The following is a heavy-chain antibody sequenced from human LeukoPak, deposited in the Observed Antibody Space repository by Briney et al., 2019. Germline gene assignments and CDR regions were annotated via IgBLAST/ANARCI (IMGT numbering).Heavy chain of an antibody. D-gene: IGHD3-10*01. Sequence: GGSLRLSCAASGFTFSSHAMNWVRQAPGKGLEWVSSVSSSGTKIFYADSVRGRFTVSRDNAGNSLSLQMDSLRVEDTAVYYCARGMGSGTYRRFDFWGQGTLVTVSS. CDR1: GFTFSSHA. J-gene: IGHJ4*02. V-gene: IGHV3-21*04. CDR3: ARGMGSGTYRRFDF. CDR2: VSSSGTKI.